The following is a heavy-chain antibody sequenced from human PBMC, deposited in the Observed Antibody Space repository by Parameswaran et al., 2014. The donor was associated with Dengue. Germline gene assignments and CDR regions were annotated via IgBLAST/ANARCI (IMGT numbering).Heavy chain of an antibody. D-gene: IGHD3/OR15-3a*01. V-gene: IGHV3-11*04. J-gene: IGHJ4*01. CDR2: ISKSGRTI. CDR3: ARDSYDNFAYGLNY. Sequence: WIRQPPGKGLEWVSYISKSGRTIYYADSVKGRFTISRDNAKTSLFLQMDSLRAEDTAIYYCARDSYDNFAYGLNYWGHGTLVTVSS.